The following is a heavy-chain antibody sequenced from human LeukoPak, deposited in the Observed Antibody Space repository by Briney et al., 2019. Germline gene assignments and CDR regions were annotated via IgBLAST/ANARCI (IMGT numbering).Heavy chain of an antibody. Sequence: GVSLRLSCAASGFSFSSYAMSWVRQAPGKGLGWVSTVSGSGGSTYYADSVKGRFTISRDNSKNTLYLQMNSLRAEDTAVYYCAKDNRGDNWNDLAIDYWGQGTLVTVSS. V-gene: IGHV3-23*01. J-gene: IGHJ4*02. CDR3: AKDNRGDNWNDLAIDY. CDR1: GFSFSSYA. CDR2: VSGSGGST. D-gene: IGHD1-20*01.